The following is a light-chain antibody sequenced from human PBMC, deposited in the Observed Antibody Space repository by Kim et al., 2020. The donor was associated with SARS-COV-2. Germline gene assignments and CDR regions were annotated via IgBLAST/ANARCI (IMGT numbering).Light chain of an antibody. CDR3: HQYYSAPFT. CDR1: QSFLHSPNSKNY. Sequence: DIVMTQSPDSLAVSLGERATINCKSSQSFLHSPNSKNYLGWYQQKSGQPPKLLIYWSSTRESGVPDRFSGSGSGTDFTLTISSLHAEDVAVYYCHQYYSAPFTFGQGTKLEI. V-gene: IGKV4-1*01. CDR2: WSS. J-gene: IGKJ2*01.